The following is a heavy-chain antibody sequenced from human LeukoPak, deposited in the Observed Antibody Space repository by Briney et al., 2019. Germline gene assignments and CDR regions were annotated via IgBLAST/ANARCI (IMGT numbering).Heavy chain of an antibody. CDR3: AKLIAVAGTVDY. CDR2: IWYDGSNK. J-gene: IGHJ4*02. V-gene: IGHV3-30*02. Sequence: GGSLRLSCAASGFTFSSYGMHWVRQAPGKGLEWVAVIWYDGSNKYYADSVKGRFTISRDNSKNTLYLQMNSLRAEDTAVYYCAKLIAVAGTVDYWGQGTLVTVSS. CDR1: GFTFSSYG. D-gene: IGHD6-19*01.